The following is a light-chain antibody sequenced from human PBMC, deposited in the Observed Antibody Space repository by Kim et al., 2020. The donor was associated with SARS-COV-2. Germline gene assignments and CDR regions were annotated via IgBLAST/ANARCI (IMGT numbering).Light chain of an antibody. V-gene: IGKV4-1*01. CDR2: WAS. CDR3: QQCYSYPVT. J-gene: IGKJ4*01. Sequence: ATINCKSSQSVFYSPDNKNYLAWYQQKPGQPPKLLISWASIRESGVPDRFSGSGSGTDFTLTISSLQAEDVAVYYCQQCYSYPVTFGGGTKVDIK. CDR1: QSVFYSPDNKNY.